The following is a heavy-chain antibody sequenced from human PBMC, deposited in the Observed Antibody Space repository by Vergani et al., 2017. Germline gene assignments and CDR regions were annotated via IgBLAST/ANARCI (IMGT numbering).Heavy chain of an antibody. CDR1: GFTFDDHT. J-gene: IGHJ4*02. V-gene: IGHV3-43*01. Sequence: EVQLVESGGVVVQPGGSLRLSCAASGFTFDDHTMHWVRQPPGKGLEWVSLISWDGVITYYADSVKGRFTISRDNSKNTLYLQMNSLRAEDTAVYYCAKVTRNSQGYFDYWGQGTLVTVSS. CDR3: AKVTRNSQGYFDY. CDR2: ISWDGVIT. D-gene: IGHD1-14*01.